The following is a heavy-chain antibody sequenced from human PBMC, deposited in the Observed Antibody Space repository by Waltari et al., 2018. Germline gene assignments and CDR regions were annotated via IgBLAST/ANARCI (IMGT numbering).Heavy chain of an antibody. Sequence: ELQLEESGGGPVQPGGSLRLSCAASGFTFMSYWMHWVRQVPGKGLLWVSRIKSDGSSTTYADSVKGRFTISRDNAKDTLYLQMNSLRAEDTALYYCARDIGGYALDYWGQGTLVTVSS. J-gene: IGHJ4*02. D-gene: IGHD5-18*01. CDR1: GFTFMSYW. CDR3: ARDIGGYALDY. V-gene: IGHV3-74*01. CDR2: IKSDGSST.